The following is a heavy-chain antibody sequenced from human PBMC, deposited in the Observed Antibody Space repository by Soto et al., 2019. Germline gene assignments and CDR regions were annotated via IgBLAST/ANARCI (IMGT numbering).Heavy chain of an antibody. CDR3: ARVDSGSGSENVDY. J-gene: IGHJ4*02. V-gene: IGHV4-31*03. CDR2: IYYSGST. CDR1: GGSISSGGYY. D-gene: IGHD3-10*01. Sequence: SETLSLTCTVSGGSISSGGYYWSWIRQHPGKGLEWIGYIYYSGSTYYNPSLKSRVTISVDTSKNQFSLKLSSVTAADTAVYYCARVDSGSGSENVDYWGQGTLVTVSS.